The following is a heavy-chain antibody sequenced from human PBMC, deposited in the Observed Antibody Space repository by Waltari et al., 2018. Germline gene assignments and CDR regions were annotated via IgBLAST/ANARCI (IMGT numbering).Heavy chain of an antibody. D-gene: IGHD2-15*01. J-gene: IGHJ4*02. CDR1: GYTFTDFY. Sequence: EVQVVQSGAEVQKPGATVKISCKAPGYTFTDFYIHWLQLAPGKGLEWMGRVNTEDGETMYGMNFRDRITMTADTSTNTAYMELSSLRSADTAVYYCVVGGYCSPSICPWDYWGQGTLVTVSS. CDR2: VNTEDGET. CDR3: VVGGYCSPSICPWDY. V-gene: IGHV1-69-2*01.